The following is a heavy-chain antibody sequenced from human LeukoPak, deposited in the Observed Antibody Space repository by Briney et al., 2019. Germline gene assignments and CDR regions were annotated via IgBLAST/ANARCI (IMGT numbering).Heavy chain of an antibody. J-gene: IGHJ4*02. D-gene: IGHD3-16*02. Sequence: SETLSLTCAVYGGSFSGYYWSWIRQPPGKGLEWIGGINHSGSTNYNPSLKSRVTISVDTSKNQFSLKLSSVTAADTAVYYCARGRGFYDYVWGSYRYTVDYFDYWGQGTLVTVSS. CDR3: ARGRGFYDYVWGSYRYTVDYFDY. V-gene: IGHV4-34*01. CDR2: INHSGST. CDR1: GGSFSGYY.